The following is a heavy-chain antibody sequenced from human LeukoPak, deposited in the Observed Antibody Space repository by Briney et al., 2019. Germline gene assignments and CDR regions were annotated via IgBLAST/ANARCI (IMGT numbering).Heavy chain of an antibody. CDR3: TTDFYYGSRGRIRAPFDY. D-gene: IGHD3-10*01. CDR1: GFTFSNAW. V-gene: IGHV3-15*01. Sequence: GGSLRLSCAASGFTFSNAWMSWVRQAPGKGLEWVGRIKSKTDGGTTDYAAPVKGRFTISRDDSKNTLYLQMNGLKTEDTAVYYCTTDFYYGSRGRIRAPFDYWGQGTLVTVSP. CDR2: IKSKTDGGTT. J-gene: IGHJ4*02.